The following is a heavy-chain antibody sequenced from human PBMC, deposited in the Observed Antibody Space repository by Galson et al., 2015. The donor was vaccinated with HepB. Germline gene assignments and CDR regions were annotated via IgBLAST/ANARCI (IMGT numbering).Heavy chain of an antibody. CDR2: INHSGNT. CDR3: ARGRGPRFLEWFLQY. J-gene: IGHJ4*02. V-gene: IGHV4-34*01. Sequence: TLSLTCAVYGGSFSGYYWSWIRQPPGKGLEWIGEINHSGNTNYNPSLKSRVTISVDTSKNQFSLKLSSVTAADTAVYYCARGRGPRFLEWFLQYWGQGTLVTVSS. CDR1: GGSFSGYY. D-gene: IGHD3-3*01.